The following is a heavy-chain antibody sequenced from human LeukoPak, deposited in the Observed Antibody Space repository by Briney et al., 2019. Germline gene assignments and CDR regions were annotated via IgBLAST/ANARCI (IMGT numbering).Heavy chain of an antibody. CDR2: IYTSGST. V-gene: IGHV4-4*07. Sequence: SETLSLTCTVSGGSISSYYWSWIRQPAGKGREWIGRIYTSGSTNYNPSLKSRVTMSVDTSKNQFSLKLSSVTAADTAVYYCARGLTGYYSYYYYMDVWGKGTTVTISS. CDR1: GGSISSYY. J-gene: IGHJ6*03. D-gene: IGHD3-9*01. CDR3: ARGLTGYYSYYYYMDV.